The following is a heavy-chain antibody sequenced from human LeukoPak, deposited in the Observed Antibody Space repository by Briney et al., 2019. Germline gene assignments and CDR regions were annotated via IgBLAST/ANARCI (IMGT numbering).Heavy chain of an antibody. J-gene: IGHJ4*02. CDR3: ASSTMVRGVPFDY. D-gene: IGHD3-10*01. CDR1: GFTFSNYA. Sequence: GGSLRLSCAASGFTFSNYAMHWVRQAPGKGLEWVAVISYDGSNKYYADSVKGRFTISRDNSKNTLYLQMNSLRAEDTAVFCCASSTMVRGVPFDYWGQGTLGTASS. V-gene: IGHV3-30*04. CDR2: ISYDGSNK.